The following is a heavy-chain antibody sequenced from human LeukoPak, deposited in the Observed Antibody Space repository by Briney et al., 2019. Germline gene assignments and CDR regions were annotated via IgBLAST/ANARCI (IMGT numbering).Heavy chain of an antibody. J-gene: IGHJ4*02. CDR1: GGTFSSYA. V-gene: IGHV1-69*05. CDR2: IIPIFGTA. D-gene: IGHD3-22*01. Sequence: SVKVSCKASGGTFSSYAISWVRRAPGQGLEWMGGIIPIFGTANYAQKFQGRVTITTDESTSTAYMGLSSLRSEDTAVYYCARDRPDSSGYPQGFFDYWGQGTLVTVSS. CDR3: ARDRPDSSGYPQGFFDY.